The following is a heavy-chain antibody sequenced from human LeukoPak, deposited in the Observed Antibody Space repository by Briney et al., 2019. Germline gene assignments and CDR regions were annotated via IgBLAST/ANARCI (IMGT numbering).Heavy chain of an antibody. D-gene: IGHD3-22*01. CDR1: GYTFTNYG. CDR2: ISAYNGNT. CDR3: ARTYYYGSSAYYGSVDY. V-gene: IGHV1-18*01. J-gene: IGHJ4*02. Sequence: GASVKVSCKASGYTFTNYGISLVRQAPGQGFEWMAWISAYNGNTNYAQNLQGRLTMNTDTPTSTAYMELRSVRSDETAVYYCARTYYYGSSAYYGSVDYWGEGPLVTVSS.